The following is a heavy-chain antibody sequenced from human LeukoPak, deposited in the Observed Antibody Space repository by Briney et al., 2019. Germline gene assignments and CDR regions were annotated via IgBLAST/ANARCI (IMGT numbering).Heavy chain of an antibody. J-gene: IGHJ4*02. CDR1: GGSIGWDY. D-gene: IGHD3-22*01. V-gene: IGHV4-4*07. CDR2: IYKSGST. Sequence: SETLSLTCAVSGGSIGWDYWSWIRQSAGKGLEWIGRIYKSGSTNYNPSFRSRVTMSVDTSKNQFSLTVTSVTAADTAVYYCAREEYFQDSNGYSYYFHSWGQGSLVTVSS. CDR3: AREEYFQDSNGYSYYFHS.